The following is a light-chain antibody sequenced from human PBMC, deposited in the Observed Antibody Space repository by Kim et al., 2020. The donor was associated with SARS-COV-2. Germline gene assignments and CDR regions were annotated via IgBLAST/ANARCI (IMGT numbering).Light chain of an antibody. Sequence: QSALTQPPSVSGSPGQSVTISCTGTSSDVGNYKRVAWYQQSPGTAPKLLISEVNYRPSGVPDRFSGSKSGNTASLTISGLQAEDEADYYCSSYTTSSTWVFGGGTQLAVL. CDR2: EVN. V-gene: IGLV2-18*02. CDR1: SSDVGNYKR. CDR3: SSYTTSSTWV. J-gene: IGLJ3*02.